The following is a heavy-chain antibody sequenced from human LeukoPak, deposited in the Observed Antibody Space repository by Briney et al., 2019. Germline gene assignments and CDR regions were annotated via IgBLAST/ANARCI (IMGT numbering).Heavy chain of an antibody. CDR1: GFTVSSYY. J-gene: IGHJ4*02. CDR3: ASGEVGVRKFYSDPFHY. Sequence: GGSLRLSCAASGFTVSSYYMSWVRQAPGKGLEWVSIIYSAGSTYYADSVRGRFTISRDSSKNTVCLQMNSLRVEDTAVYYCASGEVGVRKFYSDPFHYWGQGTLVTVSP. CDR2: IYSAGST. V-gene: IGHV3-53*01. D-gene: IGHD2-15*01.